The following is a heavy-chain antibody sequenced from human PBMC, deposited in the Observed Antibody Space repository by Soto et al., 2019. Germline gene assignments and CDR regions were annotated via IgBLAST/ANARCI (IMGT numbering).Heavy chain of an antibody. J-gene: IGHJ6*02. Sequence: GGSLRLSCAASGFTFSSYAMSWVRQAPGKGLEWVSATSGSGGSTYYADSVKGRFTISRDNSKNTLYLQMNSLRAEDTAVYYCAKTGQQLENYYYYYGMDVWGQGTTVTVS. CDR1: GFTFSSYA. CDR2: TSGSGGST. CDR3: AKTGQQLENYYYYYGMDV. D-gene: IGHD6-13*01. V-gene: IGHV3-23*01.